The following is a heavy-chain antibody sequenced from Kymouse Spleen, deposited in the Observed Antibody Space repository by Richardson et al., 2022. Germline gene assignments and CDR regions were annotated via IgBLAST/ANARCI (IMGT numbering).Heavy chain of an antibody. CDR3: ARSGYGSGSYDWFDP. CDR2: IYYSGST. D-gene: IGHD3-10*01. Sequence: QVQLQESGPGLVKPSQTLSLTCTVSGGSISSGGYYWSWIRQHPGKGLEWIGYIYYSGSTYYNPSLKSRVTISVDTSKNQFSLKLSSVTAADTAVYYCARSGYGSGSYDWFDPWGQGTLVTVSS. CDR1: GGSISSGGYY. V-gene: IGHV4-31*03. J-gene: IGHJ5*02.